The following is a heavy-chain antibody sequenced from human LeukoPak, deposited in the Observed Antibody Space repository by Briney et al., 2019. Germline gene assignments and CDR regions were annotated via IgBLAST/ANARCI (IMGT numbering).Heavy chain of an antibody. J-gene: IGHJ3*02. Sequence: ASVKVSCKTSGGTFSSYTITWVRQAPGQGLEWMGGIIPIFGTTNYAQKFQGRVTITADESTSTAYLELSSLRSEDTAVYYCARGWQLGGDLGDAFDIWGQGTMVTVSS. CDR2: IIPIFGTT. D-gene: IGHD2-21*01. CDR1: GGTFSSYT. V-gene: IGHV1-69*01. CDR3: ARGWQLGGDLGDAFDI.